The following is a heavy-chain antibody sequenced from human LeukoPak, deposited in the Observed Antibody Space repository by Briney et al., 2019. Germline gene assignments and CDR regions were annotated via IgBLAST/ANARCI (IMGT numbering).Heavy chain of an antibody. D-gene: IGHD3-22*01. CDR1: GVSISSGGFY. Sequence: PSETLSLTCSVSGVSISSGGFYWSWIRQLPGKGLEWIGYIYYTGTTYYNPSLRTRVIISVDTSKNQFSLKVNSVTASDTAVYYCSTSDDSSGYLTSFDPRGQGTLVTVSS. CDR3: STSDDSSGYLTSFDP. V-gene: IGHV4-31*03. CDR2: IYYTGTT. J-gene: IGHJ5*02.